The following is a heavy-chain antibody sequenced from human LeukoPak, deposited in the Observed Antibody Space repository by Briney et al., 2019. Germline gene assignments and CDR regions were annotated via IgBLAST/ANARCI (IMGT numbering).Heavy chain of an antibody. V-gene: IGHV4-39*01. CDR1: GGSISSSSYY. CDR3: ARHRYSGSYYWFDP. J-gene: IGHJ5*02. CDR2: IYYSGST. D-gene: IGHD1-26*01. Sequence: SETLSLTCTVSGGSISSSSYYWGWIRQPPGKGLEWIGSIYYSGSTYYNPSLKSRVTISVDTSKNQFSLKLSSVTAADTAVYYCARHRYSGSYYWFDPWGQGTLVTVSS.